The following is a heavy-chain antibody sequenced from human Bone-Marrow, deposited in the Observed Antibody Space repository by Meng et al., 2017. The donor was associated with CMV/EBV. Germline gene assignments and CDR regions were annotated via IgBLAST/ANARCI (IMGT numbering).Heavy chain of an antibody. D-gene: IGHD7-27*01. J-gene: IGHJ4*02. CDR2: IFYRGST. Sequence: SETLSLTCSVSGGSISRSTYYWGWIRQPPGKGLEWIGSIFYRGSTYYNPSLESRVTISVDTSKNQFSLHLRSVTAADTAVYYCARDMGAELGVVYWGQGTLVTVSS. CDR3: ARDMGAELGVVY. V-gene: IGHV4-39*07. CDR1: GGSISRSTYY.